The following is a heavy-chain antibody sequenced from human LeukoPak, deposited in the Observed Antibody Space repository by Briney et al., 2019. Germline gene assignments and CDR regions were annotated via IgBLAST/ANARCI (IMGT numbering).Heavy chain of an antibody. Sequence: PGGSLRLSCAASGFTFSSYAMSWVRQVPGKGLEWVSVISGSGDNTYYADSVKGRFTISRDNSKNTLYLQMKSLRAEDTAVYYCARGVNSGWFFDYWGQGTLVTVSS. CDR1: GFTFSSYA. V-gene: IGHV3-23*01. CDR3: ARGVNSGWFFDY. CDR2: ISGSGDNT. J-gene: IGHJ4*02. D-gene: IGHD6-19*01.